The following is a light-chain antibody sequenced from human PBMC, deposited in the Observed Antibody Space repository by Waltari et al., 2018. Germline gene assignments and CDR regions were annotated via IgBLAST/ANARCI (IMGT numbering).Light chain of an antibody. J-gene: IGLJ2*01. CDR3: QSFDRSNNIV. V-gene: IGLV6-57*02. CDR2: EDN. CDR1: SGSIANNY. Sequence: NFMLAQPHSVSESPGKTVTISCTGSSGSIANNYVQWYQVRPGSGPTTVIYEDNERPSGVPDRFSGSIDRSSNSASLIIARLKTEDEAYYDCQSFDRSNNIVFGGGTKLTVL.